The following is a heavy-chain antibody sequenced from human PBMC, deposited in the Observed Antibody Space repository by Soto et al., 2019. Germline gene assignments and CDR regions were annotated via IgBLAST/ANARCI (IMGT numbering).Heavy chain of an antibody. V-gene: IGHV1-2*02. CDR2: INPNSGGT. CDR3: ARGEKIRSNWLDP. Sequence: ASVKVSCKASGYTFTGYYMHWVRQAPGQGLEWMGWINPNSGGTNYAQKFQGRVTMTRDTSISTAYMELSRLRSDDTAVHYCARGEKIRSNWLDPWGQGTLVTVSS. CDR1: GYTFTGYY. D-gene: IGHD4-17*01. J-gene: IGHJ5*02.